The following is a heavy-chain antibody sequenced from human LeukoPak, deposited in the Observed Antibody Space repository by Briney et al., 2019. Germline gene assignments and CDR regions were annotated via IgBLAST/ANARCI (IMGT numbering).Heavy chain of an antibody. V-gene: IGHV3-48*02. CDR3: ARSGFGGRGFDY. D-gene: IGHD3-16*01. Sequence: TGGSLRLSCAASGFTFSSYSMNWVRQAPGKGLEWVSYISSSSTIYYADSVKGRFTISRDNAKNSLYLQMNSLRDEDTAVYYCARSGFGGRGFDYWGQGTLVTVSS. J-gene: IGHJ4*02. CDR1: GFTFSSYS. CDR2: ISSSSTI.